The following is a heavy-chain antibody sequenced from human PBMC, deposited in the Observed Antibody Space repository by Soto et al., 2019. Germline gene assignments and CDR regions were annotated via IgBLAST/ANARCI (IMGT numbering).Heavy chain of an antibody. J-gene: IGHJ6*02. V-gene: IGHV3-23*01. Sequence: GGSLRLSCAASGFTFSSYAMNWVRQAPGKGLEWVSGISSSGDKTKYADSEKGRLTISRDNSKNTLHLQMNSLRADDTAVYYCPKDGDSSIVFCMGVWGQATTVT. CDR1: GFTFSSYA. CDR2: ISSSGDKT. CDR3: PKDGDSSIVFCMGV. D-gene: IGHD1-26*01.